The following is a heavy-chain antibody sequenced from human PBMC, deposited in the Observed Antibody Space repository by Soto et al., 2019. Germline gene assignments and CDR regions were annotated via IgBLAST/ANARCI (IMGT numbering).Heavy chain of an antibody. D-gene: IGHD1-26*01. CDR3: AKDRLGSYLRDAFDI. V-gene: IGHV3-23*01. J-gene: IGHJ3*02. Sequence: GGSLRLSCAASGFTFSSYAMSWVRQAPGKGLEWVSAISGGGGTTYYTDSVKGRFSISRDNSKNTLYLQVKSLRAEDTAIYYCAKDRLGSYLRDAFDIWGQGTMVTVSS. CDR1: GFTFSSYA. CDR2: ISGGGGTT.